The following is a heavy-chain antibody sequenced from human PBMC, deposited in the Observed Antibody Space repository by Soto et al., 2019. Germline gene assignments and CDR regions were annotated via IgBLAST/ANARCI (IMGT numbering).Heavy chain of an antibody. D-gene: IGHD6-13*01. V-gene: IGHV1-69*13. CDR3: ARLSSRSSSPGGWFDP. J-gene: IGHJ5*02. CDR2: IIPIFGTV. CDR1: GGTFSSYS. Sequence: ASVEVSCKASGGTFSSYSISWVLQAPGQGLEWMGGIIPIFGTVNYAQKFQGRVTITADESTSTAYMELSSLRSEDTAVYYCARLSSRSSSPGGWFDPWGQGTLVTVSS.